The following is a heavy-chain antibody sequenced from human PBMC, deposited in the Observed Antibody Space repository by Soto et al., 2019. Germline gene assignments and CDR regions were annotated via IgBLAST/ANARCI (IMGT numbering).Heavy chain of an antibody. V-gene: IGHV5-51*01. Sequence: ESLKISWKACGYMFLDYWIVCVRQMPGKGLEWMGIVYPRDSDTRYSPSFQGQVTISADRSTGTAFLHWRSLKASDTALYYCARPPLPGYSIHFNSWGQGTLVTVSS. D-gene: IGHD2-15*01. CDR1: GYMFLDYW. CDR3: ARPPLPGYSIHFNS. CDR2: VYPRDSDT. J-gene: IGHJ4*02.